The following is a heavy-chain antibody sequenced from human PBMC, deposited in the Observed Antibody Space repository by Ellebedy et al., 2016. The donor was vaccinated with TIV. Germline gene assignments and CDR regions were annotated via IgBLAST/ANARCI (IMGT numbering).Heavy chain of an antibody. D-gene: IGHD3-22*01. CDR2: ISWNSGSI. J-gene: IGHJ4*02. V-gene: IGHV3-9*01. CDR3: AKGATMIVVVQYYFDY. Sequence: SLKISCAASGFTFDDYAMHWVRQAPGKGLEWVSGISWNSGSIGYADSVKGRFTISRDNAKNSLYLQMNSLRAEDTALYYCAKGATMIVVVQYYFDYWGQGTLVTVSS. CDR1: GFTFDDYA.